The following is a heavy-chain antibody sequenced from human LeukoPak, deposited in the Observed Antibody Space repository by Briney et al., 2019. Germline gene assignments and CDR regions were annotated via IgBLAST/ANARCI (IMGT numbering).Heavy chain of an antibody. J-gene: IGHJ4*02. V-gene: IGHV4-61*01. CDR2: IYYSGST. CDR1: GGHLCIGSYL. CDR3: ARGRDGSGSSYPLDY. Sequence: ADTLSHPRTVSGGHLCIGSYLWSWVRQPPGKGLEYIGYIYYSGSTNYNPSLKSRVTISVDTSKSQFSLELSSVTAADTAMYYCARGRDGSGSSYPLDYWGQGTLVTVSS. D-gene: IGHD3-10*01.